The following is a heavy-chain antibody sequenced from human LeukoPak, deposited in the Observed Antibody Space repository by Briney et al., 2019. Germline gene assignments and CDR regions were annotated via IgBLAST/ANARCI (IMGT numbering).Heavy chain of an antibody. D-gene: IGHD2-8*01. CDR1: GFTFSDYY. CDR3: ARVPTNYGMDV. V-gene: IGHV3-11*04. J-gene: IGHJ6*02. Sequence: GGSLRLSCAASGFTFSDYYMSWIRQAPGKGLEWVSYISSSGSTKSYADSVKGRLTISRDNAKNSLYLQMNSLRAEDTAVYYCARVPTNYGMDVWGQGTTVTVSS. CDR2: ISSSGSTK.